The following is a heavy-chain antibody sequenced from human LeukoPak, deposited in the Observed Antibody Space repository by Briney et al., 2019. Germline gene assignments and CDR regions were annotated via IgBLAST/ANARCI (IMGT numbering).Heavy chain of an antibody. D-gene: IGHD5-18*01. V-gene: IGHV5-10-1*01. Sequence: GESLKISCKGSGYSFINYWITWVRQMPGKGLEWMGRIDPSDSYSNYSPSFQGNVTISADKSISTAYLQWSGLKASDTATYYCARLVGGYSYGYIDSWGQGTLVTVSS. CDR2: IDPSDSYS. CDR3: ARLVGGYSYGYIDS. CDR1: GYSFINYW. J-gene: IGHJ4*02.